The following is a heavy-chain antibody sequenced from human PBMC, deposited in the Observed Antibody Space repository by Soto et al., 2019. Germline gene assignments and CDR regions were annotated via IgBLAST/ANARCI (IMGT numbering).Heavy chain of an antibody. CDR2: IYYSGST. V-gene: IGHV4-59*01. D-gene: IGHD7-27*01. Sequence: QVQLQESGPGLVKPSETLSLTCTVSGGSISSYYWSWIGQSPGKGLEWIGYIYYSGSTNYNPSLKSRVTISVDTSKNQFSLKLSSVTAADTAVYYCARRWGTSFDFWGQGTLVTVSS. CDR1: GGSISSYY. CDR3: ARRWGTSFDF. J-gene: IGHJ4*02.